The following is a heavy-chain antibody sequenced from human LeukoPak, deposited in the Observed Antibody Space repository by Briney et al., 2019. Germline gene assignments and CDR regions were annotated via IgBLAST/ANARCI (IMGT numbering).Heavy chain of an antibody. J-gene: IGHJ6*02. V-gene: IGHV1-8*01. CDR1: GYTFTSYD. CDR3: ARKVSSVRYYYYGMDV. D-gene: IGHD2-15*01. CDR2: MNPNSGNT. Sequence: ASVKVSCKASGYTFTSYDINWVRKATGQGLEWMGWMNPNSGNTGYAQKFQGRVTMTRNTSISTAYMELSSLRSEDTAVYYCARKVSSVRYYYYGMDVWGQGTTVTVSS.